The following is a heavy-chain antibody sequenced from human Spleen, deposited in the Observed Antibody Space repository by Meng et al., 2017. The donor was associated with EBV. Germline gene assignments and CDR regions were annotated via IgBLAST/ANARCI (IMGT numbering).Heavy chain of an antibody. D-gene: IGHD2-2*01. CDR3: ARDCSSTSCSVDY. Sequence: QVQLVQAWAEVKKPGASVKVSCKASGYTFTGYYMHWVRQAPGQGLEWMGRINPNSGGTNYAQKFQGRVTMTRDTSISTAYMELSRLRSDDTAVYYCARDCSSTSCSVDYWGQGTLVTVSS. CDR1: GYTFTGYY. J-gene: IGHJ4*02. V-gene: IGHV1-2*06. CDR2: INPNSGGT.